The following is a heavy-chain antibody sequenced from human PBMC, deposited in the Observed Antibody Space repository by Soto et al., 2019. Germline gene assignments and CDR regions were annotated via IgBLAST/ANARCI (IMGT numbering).Heavy chain of an antibody. CDR1: GFTFPSSS. CDR3: AADDMTTFI. Sequence: ASVKVSCKASGFTFPSSSVQWVRHARGQRLEWIGWIVVGSGNTNSAQKFQERVTFTRDMSTSTVYMELSSLKSEDTAVYYCAADDMTTFIWGQGTLVTVAS. V-gene: IGHV1-58*01. D-gene: IGHD1-1*01. CDR2: IVVGSGNT. J-gene: IGHJ4*02.